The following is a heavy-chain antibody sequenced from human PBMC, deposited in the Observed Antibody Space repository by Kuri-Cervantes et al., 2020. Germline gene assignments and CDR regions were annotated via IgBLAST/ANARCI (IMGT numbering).Heavy chain of an antibody. J-gene: IGHJ3*02. CDR2: IYHSGST. D-gene: IGHD3-22*01. CDR3: ARAYYDSSGYHAFDI. Sequence: GSLRLSCAVSGYSISSGYYWGWIRQPPGKGLEWIGCIYHSGSTYYNPSLKSRVTISVDTSKNQFSLKLSSVTAADTAVYYCARAYYDSSGYHAFDIWGQGTMVTVSS. V-gene: IGHV4-38-2*01. CDR1: GYSISSGYY.